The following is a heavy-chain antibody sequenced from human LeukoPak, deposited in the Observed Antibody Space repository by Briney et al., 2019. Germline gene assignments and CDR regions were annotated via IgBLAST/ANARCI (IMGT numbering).Heavy chain of an antibody. Sequence: GGSLRLSCAASGFTFSSYEMNWVRQAPGKGLEWVSYISSSGNTIHYADSVKGRFTTSRDNAENSLYLQMNSLRAEDTAVYYCARDGTPIYSSGWVYMDVWGKGTTVTISS. V-gene: IGHV3-48*03. CDR3: ARDGTPIYSSGWVYMDV. CDR2: ISSSGNTI. CDR1: GFTFSSYE. J-gene: IGHJ6*03. D-gene: IGHD6-25*01.